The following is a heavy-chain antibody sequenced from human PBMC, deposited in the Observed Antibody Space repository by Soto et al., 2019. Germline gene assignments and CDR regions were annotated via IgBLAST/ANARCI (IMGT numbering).Heavy chain of an antibody. D-gene: IGHD3-3*01. CDR1: GFTFSDYY. V-gene: IGHV3-11*01. J-gene: IGHJ4*02. Sequence: QVQLVESGGGLVEPRGSLRLSCAASGFTFSDYYMSWIRQAPGKGLEWLSYISSSGATIYYVDSVKGRFTISRDNAKKSLYLQMDSLRAEDTAVYYCARDGVLANSPIDYWVPGTLVNFSS. CDR2: ISSSGATI. CDR3: ARDGVLANSPIDY.